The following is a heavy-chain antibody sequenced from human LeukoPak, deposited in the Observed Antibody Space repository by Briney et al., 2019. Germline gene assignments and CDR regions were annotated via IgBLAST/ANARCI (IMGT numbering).Heavy chain of an antibody. CDR2: INHSGST. Sequence: GSLRLSCAASGFTFTSYNMNWARQPPGKGLEWIGEINHSGSTNYNPSLKSRVTISVDTSKNQFSLKLSSVTAADTAVYYCARARFRNGAKGYYYMDVWGKGTTVTISS. CDR3: ARARFRNGAKGYYYMDV. J-gene: IGHJ6*03. D-gene: IGHD3-3*01. V-gene: IGHV4-34*01. CDR1: GFTFTSYN.